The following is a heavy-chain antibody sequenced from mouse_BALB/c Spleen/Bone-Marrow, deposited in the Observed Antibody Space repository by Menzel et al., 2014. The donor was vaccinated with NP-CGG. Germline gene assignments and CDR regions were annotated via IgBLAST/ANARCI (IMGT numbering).Heavy chain of an antibody. J-gene: IGHJ3*01. CDR2: IYPYNGGT. V-gene: IGHV1S29*02. Sequence: VQRVESGPELVKPGASVKISCKASGYTFTDYNMHWVKQSHGKSLEWIGYIYPYNGGTGYNQKFKSKATLTVDNSSSTAYMELRSLTSEDSAVYYCARGGDRYDDWFAYWDQGTLVTVSA. CDR1: GYTFTDYN. CDR3: ARGGDRYDDWFAY. D-gene: IGHD2-14*01.